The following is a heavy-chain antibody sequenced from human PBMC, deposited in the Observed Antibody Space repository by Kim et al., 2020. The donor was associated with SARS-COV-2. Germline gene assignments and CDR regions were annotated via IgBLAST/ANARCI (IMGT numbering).Heavy chain of an antibody. D-gene: IGHD1-1*01. Sequence: LKSRVTISVDTSKNQFSLKLSSVTAADTAVYYCARHPERRNYYYYGMDVWGQGTTVTVSS. J-gene: IGHJ6*02. CDR3: ARHPERRNYYYYGMDV. V-gene: IGHV4-59*08.